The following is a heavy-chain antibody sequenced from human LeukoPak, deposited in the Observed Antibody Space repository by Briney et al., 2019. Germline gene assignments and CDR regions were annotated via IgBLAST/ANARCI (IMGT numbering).Heavy chain of an antibody. CDR1: GFTFDDYA. Sequence: GRSLRLSCAASGFTFDDYAMHWVRQAPGKGLEWVSGISWNSGSIVYADSVKGRFTISRDNAKNSLYLQMNSLRAEDMALYYCAKEVYYYDSSGYRSFDYWGQGTLVTVSS. V-gene: IGHV3-9*03. CDR2: ISWNSGSI. D-gene: IGHD3-22*01. CDR3: AKEVYYYDSSGYRSFDY. J-gene: IGHJ4*02.